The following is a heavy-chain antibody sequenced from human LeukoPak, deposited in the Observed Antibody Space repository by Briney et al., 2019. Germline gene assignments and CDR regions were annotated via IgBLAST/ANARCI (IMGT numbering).Heavy chain of an antibody. Sequence: GGSLRLSCAASGFTFSGYSMNWVRQAPGKGLEWVSSISSSSSYIYYADSVKGRFTISRDNAKNSLYLQMNSLRAEDTAVYYCARDWGMIVVDNGVDYWGQGTLVTVSS. V-gene: IGHV3-21*01. CDR3: ARDWGMIVVDNGVDY. D-gene: IGHD3-22*01. CDR1: GFTFSGYS. CDR2: ISSSSSYI. J-gene: IGHJ4*02.